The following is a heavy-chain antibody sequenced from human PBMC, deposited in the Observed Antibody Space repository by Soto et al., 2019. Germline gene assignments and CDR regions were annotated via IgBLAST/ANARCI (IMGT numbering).Heavy chain of an antibody. CDR3: TTALSGLVQAAVDY. V-gene: IGHV3-15*01. CDR2: IKSKTDGGTT. D-gene: IGHD2-2*01. Sequence: EVQLVESGGGLVKPGGSLRLSCAASGFTFSNAWMSWVRQAPGKGLEWVGRIKSKTDGGTTDYAAPVKGRFTISRDDSKNTLYLQMNSLKTEDTAVYYCTTALSGLVQAAVDYWGQGTLVTVSS. CDR1: GFTFSNAW. J-gene: IGHJ4*02.